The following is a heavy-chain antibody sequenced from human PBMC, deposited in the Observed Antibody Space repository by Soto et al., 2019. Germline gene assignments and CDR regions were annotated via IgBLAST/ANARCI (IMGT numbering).Heavy chain of an antibody. Sequence: PRESLKISCKGSGYSFTSYWIGWVRQMPGKGLEWMGIIYPGDSDTRYSPSFQGQVTISADKSISTAYLQWSSLKASDTAMYYCARRKGHYSNYYGMDVWGQGTTVTVSS. CDR2: IYPGDSDT. CDR3: ARRKGHYSNYYGMDV. CDR1: GYSFTSYW. V-gene: IGHV5-51*01. D-gene: IGHD4-4*01. J-gene: IGHJ6*02.